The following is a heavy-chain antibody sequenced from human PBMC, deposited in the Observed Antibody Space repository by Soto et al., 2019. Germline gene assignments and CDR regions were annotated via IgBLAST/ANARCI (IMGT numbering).Heavy chain of an antibody. CDR1: GGSISSSSYY. J-gene: IGHJ4*02. Sequence: PSETLSLTCTVSGGSISSSSYYWGWIRQPPGKGLEWIGSIYYSGSTYYNPSLKSRVTISVDTSKNQFSLKLSSVTAVDTAVYYCASHVLGGGSEFVLRPLFLVYWGQGTLVTVSS. CDR2: IYYSGST. CDR3: ASHVLGGGSEFVLRPLFLVY. D-gene: IGHD2-15*01. V-gene: IGHV4-39*01.